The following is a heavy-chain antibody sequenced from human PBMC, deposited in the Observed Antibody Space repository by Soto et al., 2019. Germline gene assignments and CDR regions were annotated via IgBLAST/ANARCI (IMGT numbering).Heavy chain of an antibody. CDR3: AEGGVGWLGV. Sequence: QVQLVQSGAEVKKPGSSVKVSCKASGGTFSSYTISWVRQAPGQGLEWMGRIIPILGIADYAQKFQGRVTITEDKSTSTAYMGLSSLRSEDTAVYYCAEGGVGWLGVWGQGTTVTVSS. J-gene: IGHJ6*02. D-gene: IGHD5-12*01. CDR2: IIPILGIA. CDR1: GGTFSSYT. V-gene: IGHV1-69*02.